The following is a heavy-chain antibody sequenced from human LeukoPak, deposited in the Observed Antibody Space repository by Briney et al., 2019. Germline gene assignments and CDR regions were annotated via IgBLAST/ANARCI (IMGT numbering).Heavy chain of an antibody. CDR3: ARSSRGLGILIGY. CDR1: GYTFTSYY. D-gene: IGHD7-27*01. J-gene: IGHJ4*02. Sequence: ASVKVSCKASGYTFTSYYMHWVRRAPGQGLEWMGIINPSGGSTSYAQKFQGRVTMTRDTSTGTVYMELSSLRSEDTAVYYCARSSRGLGILIGYWGQGTLVTVSS. V-gene: IGHV1-46*01. CDR2: INPSGGST.